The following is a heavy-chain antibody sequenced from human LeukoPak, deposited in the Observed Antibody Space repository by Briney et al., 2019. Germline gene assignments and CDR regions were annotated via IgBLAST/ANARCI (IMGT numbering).Heavy chain of an antibody. CDR1: GGSISSGDYY. J-gene: IGHJ4*02. Sequence: SQTLSLTCTVSGGSISSGDYYWSWIRQPPGKGLEWIGYTYYSGSTYYNPSLKSRATISVDTSKNQFSLKLTSVTAADTAVYYCASGSGPMGDYFDYWGQGTLVTVSS. D-gene: IGHD2-15*01. CDR2: TYYSGST. CDR3: ASGSGPMGDYFDY. V-gene: IGHV4-30-4*01.